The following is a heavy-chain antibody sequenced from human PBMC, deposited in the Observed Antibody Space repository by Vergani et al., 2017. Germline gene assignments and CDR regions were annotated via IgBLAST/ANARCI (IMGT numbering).Heavy chain of an antibody. CDR1: GGSFSGYY. CDR3: ARAIHLWPPGRFDP. Sequence: QVQLQQWGAGLLKPSETLSLTCAVYGGSFSGYYWSWIRQPPGKGLEWIGEINHSGSTNYNPSLKSRVTISVDTSKNQFSLKLSSVTAADTAVYYCARAIHLWPPGRFDPWGQGTLVTVSS. V-gene: IGHV4-34*01. J-gene: IGHJ5*02. CDR2: INHSGST. D-gene: IGHD5-18*01.